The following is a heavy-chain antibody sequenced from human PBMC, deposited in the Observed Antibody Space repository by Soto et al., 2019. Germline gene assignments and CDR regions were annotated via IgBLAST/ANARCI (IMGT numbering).Heavy chain of an antibody. CDR2: INTDGGTS. Sequence: EVQLVESGGDLVQPGGSLRLSCAASGFTFSGNWMHWVRQVPGKGLEWVSRINTDGGTSAYADSVKGRFTISRDNAKNTLYLQMNALRAEDTAVYYCAREAGYCSRTSCYRRAFDTWGQGTTVTVSS. D-gene: IGHD2-2*01. CDR1: GFTFSGNW. V-gene: IGHV3-74*03. J-gene: IGHJ3*02. CDR3: AREAGYCSRTSCYRRAFDT.